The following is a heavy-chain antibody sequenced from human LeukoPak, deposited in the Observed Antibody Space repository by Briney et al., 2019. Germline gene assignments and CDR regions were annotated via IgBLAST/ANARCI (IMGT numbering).Heavy chain of an antibody. J-gene: IGHJ4*01. CDR3: AKDSLAGIVVVPAAVDFDY. V-gene: IGHV3-23*01. CDR2: IVGVGGST. CDR1: GFTFSSYA. Sequence: PGGSLRLSCAASGFTFSSYAMSWVRQAPGKGLKGVSLIVGVGGSTYYADSVKGRFTISRDNSKNTLYLQMNSLRAEDTAVYYRAKDSLAGIVVVPAAVDFDYWGQEPWSPSPQ. D-gene: IGHD2-2*01.